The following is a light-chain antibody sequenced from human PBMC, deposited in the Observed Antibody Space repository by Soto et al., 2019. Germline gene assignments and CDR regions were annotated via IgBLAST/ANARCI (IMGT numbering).Light chain of an antibody. J-gene: IGLJ2*01. V-gene: IGLV6-57*04. CDR1: SGSIASNY. Sequence: NFMLTQPHSVSESPGKTVTISCTRTSGSIASNYVQWYQQRPDSAPATLIYGDTLRPSGVPDRFSGSIDSSSNSASLTISGPQIEDEADYYCQSYGVFGGRTKLTVL. CDR2: GDT. CDR3: QSYGV.